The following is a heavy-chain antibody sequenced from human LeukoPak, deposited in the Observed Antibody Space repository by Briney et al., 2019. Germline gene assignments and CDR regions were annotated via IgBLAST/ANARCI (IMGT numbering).Heavy chain of an antibody. V-gene: IGHV1-18*01. Sequence: GASVKVSCKTSGYTFTSYGITWVRQAPGQGLEWMGWISAYNGNPKYAQKLQGRVTMTTDTSTSTAYMELRSLRSDDTAVYYCARQGYGGHSRGAADYWGQGTLVTVSS. CDR2: ISAYNGNP. D-gene: IGHD4-23*01. J-gene: IGHJ4*02. CDR3: ARQGYGGHSRGAADY. CDR1: GYTFTSYG.